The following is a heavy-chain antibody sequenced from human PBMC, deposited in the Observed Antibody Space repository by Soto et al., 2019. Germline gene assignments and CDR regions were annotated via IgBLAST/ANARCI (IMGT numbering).Heavy chain of an antibody. CDR1: GYNFTGYY. J-gene: IGHJ6*02. CDR2: INPNSGGT. CDR3: ARGSYSSGWFPYYYGMDV. Sequence: ASVKVSCKASGYNFTGYYMQWVRQAPGQGLEWMGWINPNSGGTNYAQKFQGWVTMTRDTSISTAYMELSRLRSDDTAVYYCARGSYSSGWFPYYYGMDVWGQGTTVTVSS. V-gene: IGHV1-2*04. D-gene: IGHD6-19*01.